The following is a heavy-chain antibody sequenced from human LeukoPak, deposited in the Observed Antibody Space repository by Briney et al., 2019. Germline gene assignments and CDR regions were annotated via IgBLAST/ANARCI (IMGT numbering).Heavy chain of an antibody. CDR3: ARGIDWIYCDSSGYAFDI. J-gene: IGHJ3*02. D-gene: IGHD3-22*01. Sequence: KPSETLSLTCAVYGGSFSGYYWSWIRQPPGKGLEWIGEINHSGSTNYNPSLKSRVTISVDTSKNQFSLKLSSVTAADTAVYYCARGIDWIYCDSSGYAFDIWGQGTMVTVSS. CDR2: INHSGST. CDR1: GGSFSGYY. V-gene: IGHV4-34*01.